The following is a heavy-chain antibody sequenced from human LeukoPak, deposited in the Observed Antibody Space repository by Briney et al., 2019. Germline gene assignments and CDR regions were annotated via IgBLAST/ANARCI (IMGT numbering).Heavy chain of an antibody. CDR2: IIPILGIA. CDR1: GGTFSSYA. CDR3: ARDRTPWYFDL. J-gene: IGHJ2*01. Sequence: GASVKVSCKASGGTFSSYAISWVRQAPGQGLEWMGGIIPILGIANYAQKFQGRVTITADKSTSTAYMELSSLRSEDTAVYYCARDRTPWYFDLWGRGTLVTVSS. V-gene: IGHV1-69*10.